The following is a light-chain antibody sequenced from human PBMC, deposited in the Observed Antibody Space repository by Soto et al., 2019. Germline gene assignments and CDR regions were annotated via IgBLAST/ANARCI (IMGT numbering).Light chain of an antibody. CDR2: GAS. J-gene: IGKJ4*01. CDR1: QSISSK. V-gene: IGKV3-15*01. Sequence: TRCPAYLSVTQGERATLSCRASQSISSKLAWYQQKPGQAPRLLIYGASTRATGIPVRFSGSGSGTEFTLTITSLQSEDFAVYYCQEYNNWSPINFGGGTKVDIK. CDR3: QEYNNWSPIN.